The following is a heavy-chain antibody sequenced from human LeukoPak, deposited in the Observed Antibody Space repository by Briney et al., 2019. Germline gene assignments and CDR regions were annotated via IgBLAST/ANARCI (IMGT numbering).Heavy chain of an antibody. CDR2: IYSGGST. CDR1: GFTVSSIY. J-gene: IGHJ4*02. Sequence: PGGSLRLSCAASGFTVSSIYMSWVRQAPGKGLEWVSVIYSGGSTYYADSVKGRFTISRDNSKNTLYLQMNSLRAEDTAVYYCARDMDFWSGYYTWDWGQGTLVTVSS. CDR3: ARDMDFWSGYYTWD. V-gene: IGHV3-66*01. D-gene: IGHD3-3*01.